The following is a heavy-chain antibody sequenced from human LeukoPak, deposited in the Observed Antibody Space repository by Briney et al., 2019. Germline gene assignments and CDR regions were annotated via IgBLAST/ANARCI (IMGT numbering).Heavy chain of an antibody. Sequence: SETLSLTCTVSGGSLSNYYWSWIRQPPGKGLEWIGYIYYSGSTNYNPSLKSRVTISVDTSKNQFSLKLSSVTAADTAVYYCARFAERGATLDYWGQGTLVTVSS. CDR2: IYYSGST. CDR3: ARFAERGATLDY. V-gene: IGHV4-59*01. J-gene: IGHJ4*02. D-gene: IGHD5-12*01. CDR1: GGSLSNYY.